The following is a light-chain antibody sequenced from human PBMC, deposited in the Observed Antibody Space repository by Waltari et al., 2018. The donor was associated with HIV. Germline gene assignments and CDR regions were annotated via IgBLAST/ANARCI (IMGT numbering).Light chain of an antibody. CDR1: QSVSSSY. V-gene: IGKV3-20*01. CDR3: QQYGSSPLYS. Sequence: EIVLTQSPGTLSLSPGERATLSCRASQSVSSSYLAWYQQKPGQAPRLLIDGASSRATGIPDRVSGSGSGTDFTLTISRLEPEDFAVYYCQQYGSSPLYSFGQVTKLEIK. CDR2: GAS. J-gene: IGKJ2*03.